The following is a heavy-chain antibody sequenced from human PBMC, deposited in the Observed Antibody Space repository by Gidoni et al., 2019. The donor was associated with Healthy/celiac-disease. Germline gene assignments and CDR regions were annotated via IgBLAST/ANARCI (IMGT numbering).Heavy chain of an antibody. V-gene: IGHV3-11*06. CDR1: GFTFRDSY. J-gene: IGHJ6*02. Sequence: QVQLVESGGGLVKPGGSLRLSCAASGFTFRDSYMGWIRQAPGKGLEWVSYISSSSSYTNYADSVKGRFTISRDNAKNSLYLQMNSLRAEDTAVYYCAREGHYDILTGYYARFMDVWGQGTTVTVSS. D-gene: IGHD3-9*01. CDR2: ISSSSSYT. CDR3: AREGHYDILTGYYARFMDV.